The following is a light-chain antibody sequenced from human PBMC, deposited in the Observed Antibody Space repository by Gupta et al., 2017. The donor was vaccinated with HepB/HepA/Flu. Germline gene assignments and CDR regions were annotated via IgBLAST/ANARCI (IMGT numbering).Light chain of an antibody. V-gene: IGKV1-5*03. Sequence: DIQLTQSPSTLSASVGDRVTITCRASQSISSRLAWYQQKPGKAPKLLIYKASSLESGVPSRFSGSGSGTXCTLTIXSLQPDDLATYYCQQYNSFLRTFGXGTKVEIK. CDR2: KAS. CDR3: QQYNSFLRT. J-gene: IGKJ4*02. CDR1: QSISSR.